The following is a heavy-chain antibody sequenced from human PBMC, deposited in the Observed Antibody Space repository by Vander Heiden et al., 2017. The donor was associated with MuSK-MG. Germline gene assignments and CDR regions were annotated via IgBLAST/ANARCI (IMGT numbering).Heavy chain of an antibody. J-gene: IGHJ6*02. CDR2: ISGSGGST. CDR1: VSTFSSYA. Sequence: EVQLLESGGGLLQPGGSLRLSCAASVSTFSSYAMGWVRQAPGKGLEWVSAISGSGGSTYYAAYVKGRFTISRDNSKNTLYLQMNSLRAEDTAVYYCAKAASQQKNYFYYGMDVWGQGTTVTVSS. CDR3: AKAASQQKNYFYYGMDV. V-gene: IGHV3-23*01.